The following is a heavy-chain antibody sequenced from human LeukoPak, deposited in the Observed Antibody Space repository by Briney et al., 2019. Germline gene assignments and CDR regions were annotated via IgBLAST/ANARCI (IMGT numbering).Heavy chain of an antibody. J-gene: IGHJ6*03. CDR3: AKSVTEGQYYYYYMDV. V-gene: IGHV3-23*01. CDR1: GFTFSTYA. CDR2: ISGSGGSK. Sequence: PGGSLRLSCAASGFTFSTYAMSWVRQAPGKGLEWVSAISGSGGSKYYAESVKGRFTISRDNSKNTLYLQMNSLKAEDTAVYYCAKSVTEGQYYYYYMDVWGKGTTVTVSS.